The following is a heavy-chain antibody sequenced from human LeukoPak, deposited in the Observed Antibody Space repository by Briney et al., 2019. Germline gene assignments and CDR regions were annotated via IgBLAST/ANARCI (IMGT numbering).Heavy chain of an antibody. D-gene: IGHD3-9*01. V-gene: IGHV3-30*02. CDR3: AKKYYDILTGYWDNFDY. CDR2: IWYDGSNK. J-gene: IGHJ4*02. Sequence: GGSLRLSCAASGFTFSSYGMHWVRQAPGKGLEWVAVIWYDGSNKYYADSVKGRFTISRDNSKNTLYLQMNSLRAEDTAVYYCAKKYYDILTGYWDNFDYWGQGTLVTVSS. CDR1: GFTFSSYG.